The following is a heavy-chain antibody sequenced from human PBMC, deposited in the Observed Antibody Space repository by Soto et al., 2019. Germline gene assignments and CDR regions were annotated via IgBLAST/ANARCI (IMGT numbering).Heavy chain of an antibody. CDR1: GFTFSSYG. D-gene: IGHD1-26*01. V-gene: IGHV3-30*18. Sequence: GGSLRLSCAASGFTFSSYGMHWVRQAPSKGLEWVAVISYDGSNKYYADSVKGRFTISRDNSKNTLYLQMNSLRAEDTAVYYCAKDVVVGATTGLGDYYYYYGMDVWGQGTTVTVSS. CDR3: AKDVVVGATTGLGDYYYYYGMDV. CDR2: ISYDGSNK. J-gene: IGHJ6*02.